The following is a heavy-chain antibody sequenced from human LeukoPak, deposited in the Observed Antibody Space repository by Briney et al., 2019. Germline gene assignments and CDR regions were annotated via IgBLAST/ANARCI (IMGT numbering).Heavy chain of an antibody. J-gene: IGHJ4*02. CDR1: GDSISSDY. Sequence: PSETLSLTCDVSGDSISSDYWSWIRQSPEKGLEWIGFIFYSGTTTYNPSLQSRVTISVDTSKNKFYLKLTSVTAADTAVYFCARSPPVSLGWMYYFDQWGQGTRVTVSS. V-gene: IGHV4-59*08. CDR3: ARSPPVSLGWMYYFDQ. D-gene: IGHD7-27*01. CDR2: IFYSGTT.